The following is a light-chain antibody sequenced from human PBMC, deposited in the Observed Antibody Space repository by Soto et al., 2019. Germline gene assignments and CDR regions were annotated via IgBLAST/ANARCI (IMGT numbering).Light chain of an antibody. V-gene: IGKV3-15*01. J-gene: IGKJ4*01. CDR1: QSVNSN. CDR3: QQYNNWPPLT. Sequence: EIVMTQSPVTLSVSPGDRATLSCRASQSVNSNLAWYQQKPGQTPKLLIYVASTRATGIPARFSGSGSGTEFTLTISSLQSEDFAVYYCQQYNNWPPLTFGGGTKVEIK. CDR2: VAS.